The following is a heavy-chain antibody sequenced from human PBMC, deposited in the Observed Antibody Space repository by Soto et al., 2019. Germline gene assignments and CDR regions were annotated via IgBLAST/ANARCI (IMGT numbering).Heavy chain of an antibody. CDR1: GFTFSSYA. D-gene: IGHD3-22*01. J-gene: IGHJ4*02. Sequence: SGGSLRLSCAASGFTFSSYAMSWVRQAPGKGPEWASAISGSGGSTYYADSVKGRFTISRDNSKNTLYLQMNSLRAEDTAVYYCAKDQDSSGYSSGFDYWGQGTLVTVSS. V-gene: IGHV3-23*01. CDR3: AKDQDSSGYSSGFDY. CDR2: ISGSGGST.